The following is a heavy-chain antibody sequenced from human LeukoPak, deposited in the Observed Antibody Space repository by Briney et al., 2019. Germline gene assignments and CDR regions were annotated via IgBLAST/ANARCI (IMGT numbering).Heavy chain of an antibody. Sequence: ASVKVSCKASGYTFINYGISWVRQAPGQGLEWMVWISAYNGNTNYAQKLQGRVTMTRDTSTTTAYMELRSLRSDDTAVYYCARGIFGVVTYYYYYMDVWGKGTTVTVSS. J-gene: IGHJ6*03. CDR2: ISAYNGNT. CDR1: GYTFINYG. CDR3: ARGIFGVVTYYYYYMDV. D-gene: IGHD3-3*01. V-gene: IGHV1-18*01.